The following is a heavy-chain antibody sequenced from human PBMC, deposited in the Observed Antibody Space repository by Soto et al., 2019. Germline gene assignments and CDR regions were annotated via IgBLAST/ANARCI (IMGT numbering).Heavy chain of an antibody. Sequence: RGSLRLSCAASGFTFSDFYMSWIRQAPGKGLEWVSSISSSSSYIYYADSVKGRFTISRDNAKNSLYLQMNSLRAEDTAVYYCARDITGLGPEPRFILEFLLYYYYGMDVWGQGTTVTVSS. CDR2: ISSSSSYI. V-gene: IGHV3-11*06. CDR3: ARDITGLGPEPRFILEFLLYYYYGMDV. J-gene: IGHJ6*02. D-gene: IGHD3-3*01. CDR1: GFTFSDFY.